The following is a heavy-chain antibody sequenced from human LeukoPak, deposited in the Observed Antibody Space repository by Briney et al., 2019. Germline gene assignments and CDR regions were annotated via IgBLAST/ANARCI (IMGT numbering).Heavy chain of an antibody. V-gene: IGHV1-18*01. CDR3: ARTTVTKARVS. CDR1: GYTFTSYG. Sequence: ASVNVSCKASGYTFTSYGISWVRQAPGQGLEWMGWISAYNGNTNYAQKFQGRVTITADKSTSTAYMELSSLRSEDTAVYYCARTTVTKARVSWGQGTLVTVSS. J-gene: IGHJ4*02. CDR2: ISAYNGNT. D-gene: IGHD4-17*01.